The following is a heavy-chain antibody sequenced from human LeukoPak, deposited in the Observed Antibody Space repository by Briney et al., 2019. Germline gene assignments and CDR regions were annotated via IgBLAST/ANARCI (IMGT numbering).Heavy chain of an antibody. Sequence: PSETLSLTCTVSGGSIDSHFWSWIRRPPGKRLEWIGNIFYSGSTNNNPSLESRLTISQDSSKNQVSLRLTSATAADTAIYYCARLKVADSESFDIWGPGTLVAVSS. CDR3: ARLKVADSESFDI. V-gene: IGHV4-59*08. CDR1: GGSIDSHF. CDR2: IFYSGST. J-gene: IGHJ3*02.